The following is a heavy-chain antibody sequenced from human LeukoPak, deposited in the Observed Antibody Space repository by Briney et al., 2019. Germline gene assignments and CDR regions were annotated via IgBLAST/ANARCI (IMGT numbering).Heavy chain of an antibody. V-gene: IGHV3-33*01. CDR1: GFTFSSYG. J-gene: IGHJ4*02. CDR2: IWYDGSNK. Sequence: GRSLRLSCAASGFTFSSYGMHWVRQAPGKGLEWVAVIWYDGSNKYYADSVKGRFTISRDNSKNTLYLQMNSLRAEDTAVYYCAREILFPTSNYFDYWGQGTLVTVSS. D-gene: IGHD3-9*01. CDR3: AREILFPTSNYFDY.